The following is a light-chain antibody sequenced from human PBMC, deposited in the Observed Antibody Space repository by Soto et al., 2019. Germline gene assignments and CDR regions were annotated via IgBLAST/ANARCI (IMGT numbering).Light chain of an antibody. J-gene: IGKJ1*01. V-gene: IGKV3-20*01. CDR2: AVS. CDR1: QSFTGNF. Sequence: EVFLTQSPGTLSLSPGERATLSCRASQSFTGNFLAWYQQRPGQPPRLLIYAVSSRATGVPDRFSGSGSGTDFTLTISRLEPEDFAVYYCQQYAISYRTFGQGTKVEI. CDR3: QQYAISYRT.